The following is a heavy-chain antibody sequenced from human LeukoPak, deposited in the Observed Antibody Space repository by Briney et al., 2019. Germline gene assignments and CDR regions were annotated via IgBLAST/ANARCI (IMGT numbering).Heavy chain of an antibody. V-gene: IGHV4-39*01. D-gene: IGHD3-22*01. CDR2: IYHSGST. CDR3: ARLYDNWIDP. J-gene: IGHJ5*02. CDR1: GGSIIATSDY. Sequence: SETLSLTCTVSGGSIIATSDYWGWVRQPPGKGLEWIGSIYHSGSTYYNPSLNSRVTISVDTSENQFSLKLKSVTAADTAMYFCARLYDNWIDPWGQGTLVTVSS.